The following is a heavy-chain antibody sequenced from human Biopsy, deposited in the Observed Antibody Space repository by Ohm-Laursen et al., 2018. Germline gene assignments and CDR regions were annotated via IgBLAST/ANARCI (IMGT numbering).Heavy chain of an antibody. CDR2: ISVYNGNT. V-gene: IGHV1-18*01. J-gene: IGHJ2*01. CDR3: ARFPLGAYDSSGSYRAVENWYFDL. Sequence: GASVKVSCKASGYTFGNYGISWVRQAPGQGLERMGWISVYNGNTDYPHKFQGRVTLTTDTSTSTAYMELRSLTSDDTAIYYCARFPLGAYDSSGSYRAVENWYFDLWGRGTLVTVSS. CDR1: GYTFGNYG. D-gene: IGHD3-22*01.